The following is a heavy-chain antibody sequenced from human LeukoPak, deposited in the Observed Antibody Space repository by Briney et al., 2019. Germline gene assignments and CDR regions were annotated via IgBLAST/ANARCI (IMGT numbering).Heavy chain of an antibody. CDR1: GGSISSYY. CDR2: IYYSGST. J-gene: IGHJ5*02. CDR3: ARVRLPFRKYSYASYNWFDP. D-gene: IGHD5-18*01. Sequence: SETLSLTCTVSGGSISSYYWSWIRQPPGKGLEWIGYIYYSGSTNYNPSLKSRVTISVDTSKNQFSLKLSSVTAADTAVYYCARVRLPFRKYSYASYNWFDPWGQGTLVTVSS. V-gene: IGHV4-59*01.